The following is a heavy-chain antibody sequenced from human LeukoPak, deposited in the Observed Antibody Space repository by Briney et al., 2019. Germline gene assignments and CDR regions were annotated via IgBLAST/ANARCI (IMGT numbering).Heavy chain of an antibody. J-gene: IGHJ5*02. V-gene: IGHV4-39*07. CDR1: GGSISSSSYY. CDR2: IYYSGST. Sequence: SETLSLTCTVPGGSISSSSYYWGWIRQPPGKGLEWIGSIYYSGSTYYNPSLKSRVTISVDTSKNQFSLKLSSVTAADTAVYYCAIELAATLSWFDPWGQGTLVTVSS. D-gene: IGHD2-15*01. CDR3: AIELAATLSWFDP.